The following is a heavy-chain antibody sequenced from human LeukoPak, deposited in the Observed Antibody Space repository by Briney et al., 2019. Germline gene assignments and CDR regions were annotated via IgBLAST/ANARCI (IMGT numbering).Heavy chain of an antibody. V-gene: IGHV3-30*18. CDR3: AKVSRTTGTSWEFDY. CDR2: ISYDGSNK. Sequence: GGSLRLSCAASGFTFSGFGMHWVRQAPGKGLEWVAVISYDGSNKYYADSVKGRFTISRDNSKNTLYLQMNSLRAEDTAVYYCAKVSRTTGTSWEFDYWGQGTLVTVSS. D-gene: IGHD1-1*01. CDR1: GFTFSGFG. J-gene: IGHJ4*02.